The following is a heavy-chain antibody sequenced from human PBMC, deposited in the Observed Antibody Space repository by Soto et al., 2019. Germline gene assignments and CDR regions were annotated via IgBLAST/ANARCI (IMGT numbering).Heavy chain of an antibody. V-gene: IGHV4-39*01. CDR3: ARHEGGFGYCSGGSCYRGENYYYYYMDV. D-gene: IGHD2-15*01. CDR1: GGSISSSSYY. Sequence: SETLSLTCTVSGGSISSSSYYWGWIRQPPGKGLEWIGSIYYSGSTYYNPSLKSRVTISVDTSKNRFSLKLGSVTAADTAVYYCARHEGGFGYCSGGSCYRGENYYYYYMDVWGKGTTVTVSS. CDR2: IYYSGST. J-gene: IGHJ6*03.